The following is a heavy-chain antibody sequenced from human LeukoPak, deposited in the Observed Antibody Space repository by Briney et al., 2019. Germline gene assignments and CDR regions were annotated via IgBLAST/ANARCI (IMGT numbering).Heavy chain of an antibody. CDR2: IRSKAYGGTT. Sequence: PGRSLRLSCTASGFTFGDYVMSWFRQAPGKGLEWVGFIRSKAYGGTTEYAASVKGRFTISRDDSKSTAYVQMNSLKTEDTAVYYCTSQKDYYGSGSYWTFDPWGQGTLVTVSS. J-gene: IGHJ5*02. D-gene: IGHD3-10*01. V-gene: IGHV3-49*03. CDR3: TSQKDYYGSGSYWTFDP. CDR1: GFTFGDYV.